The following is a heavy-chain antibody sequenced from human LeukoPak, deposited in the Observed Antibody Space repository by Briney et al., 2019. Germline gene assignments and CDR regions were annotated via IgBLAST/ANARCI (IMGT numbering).Heavy chain of an antibody. CDR2: IYSGGST. CDR1: GFTFSSNY. CDR3: AREGPSYYDSSGYYYSSGDAFDI. Sequence: GGSLRLSCAASGFTFSSNYMRWVRQAPGKGLEWVSVIYSGGSTYYADSVKGRFTISRDNSKNTLYLQMNSLRAEDTAVYYCAREGPSYYDSSGYYYSSGDAFDIWGQGTMVTVSS. V-gene: IGHV3-53*01. J-gene: IGHJ3*02. D-gene: IGHD3-22*01.